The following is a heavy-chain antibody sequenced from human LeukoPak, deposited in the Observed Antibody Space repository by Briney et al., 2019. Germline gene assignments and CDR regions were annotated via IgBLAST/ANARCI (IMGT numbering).Heavy chain of an antibody. Sequence: SENLSLTCTVSGGSITSYYWTWVRQPPGKGLEWIGYGYYSGTTNYNPSLKSRVTISVDASKNQFSLKVSSVTAADTAVYHCARDAYSSGYYFFDYWGQGTLVTVSS. J-gene: IGHJ4*02. CDR3: ARDAYSSGYYFFDY. CDR1: GGSITSYY. D-gene: IGHD6-19*01. CDR2: GYYSGTT. V-gene: IGHV4-59*01.